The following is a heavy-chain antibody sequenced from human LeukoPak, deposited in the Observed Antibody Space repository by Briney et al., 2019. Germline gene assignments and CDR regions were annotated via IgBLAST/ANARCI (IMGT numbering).Heavy chain of an antibody. J-gene: IGHJ4*02. CDR2: IYYSGST. CDR3: ARGSRYWSGYYDY. D-gene: IGHD3-3*01. Sequence: PSETLSLTCTVSGGSISSNYWRWIRQPPGKGREWIGYIYYSGSTNYHTSLKSRVTISVDTSKNQFSLKLSSVTAAETAVYYCARGSRYWSGYYDYWGQGTLVTVSS. CDR1: GGSISSNY. V-gene: IGHV4-59*01.